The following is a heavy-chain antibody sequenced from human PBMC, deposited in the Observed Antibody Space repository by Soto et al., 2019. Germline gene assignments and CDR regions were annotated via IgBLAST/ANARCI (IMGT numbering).Heavy chain of an antibody. D-gene: IGHD3-10*01. CDR2: IYYSGST. CDR1: GGSISSGGYY. CDR3: ARVGSGSLDY. J-gene: IGHJ4*02. Sequence: PSETLSLTCAVSGGSISSGGYYWSWIRQHPGKGLEWIGYIYYSGSTYYNPSLKSRVTISVDTSKNQFSLKLSSVTAADTAVYYCARVGSGSLDYWGQGTLVTVSS. V-gene: IGHV4-31*11.